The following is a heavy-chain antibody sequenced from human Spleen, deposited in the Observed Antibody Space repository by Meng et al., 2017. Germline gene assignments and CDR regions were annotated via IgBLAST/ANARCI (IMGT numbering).Heavy chain of an antibody. J-gene: IGHJ5*02. Sequence: HVQLQPWGAGLLKPSETLSLPCAIFGGPFRGYYWSWIRQPPGNGLEWIGEINHGGSTNYNPSLESRVTISADMSKSQFSLNLTSVTAADTAMYYCVRTSGNYFRWFDPWGQGTLVTVSS. V-gene: IGHV4-34*01. CDR3: VRTSGNYFRWFDP. CDR1: GGPFRGYY. CDR2: INHGGST. D-gene: IGHD1-26*01.